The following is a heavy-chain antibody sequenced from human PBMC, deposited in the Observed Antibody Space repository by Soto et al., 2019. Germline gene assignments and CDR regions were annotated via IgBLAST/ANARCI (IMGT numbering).Heavy chain of an antibody. V-gene: IGHV3-23*01. J-gene: IGHJ4*02. Sequence: EVQLLESGGGLVQPGGSLRVSCAASGFPFSSNALSWVRLAPGKGLEWVSTISGSDGSTYYADPVKGRFTISRDSSRNTLYLQMNSLRAADTAVYYCAKEAAAGLYFFDYWGQGTLVTVSS. CDR3: AKEAAAGLYFFDY. D-gene: IGHD6-13*01. CDR2: ISGSDGST. CDR1: GFPFSSNA.